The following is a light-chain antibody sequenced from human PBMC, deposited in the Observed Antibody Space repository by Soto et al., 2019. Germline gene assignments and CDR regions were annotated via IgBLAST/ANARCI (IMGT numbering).Light chain of an antibody. V-gene: IGLV4-69*01. CDR1: SGHSSYA. Sequence: QPVLTQSPSASASLGASVKLTCTLSSGHSSYAIAWHQQQAEKGPRYLMKLNSDGSHSKGDGIPDRFSGSSSGAERYLTISSLQSEDEADYYCQTWGTGPWVFGGGTKLTVL. CDR2: LNSDGSH. CDR3: QTWGTGPWV. J-gene: IGLJ3*02.